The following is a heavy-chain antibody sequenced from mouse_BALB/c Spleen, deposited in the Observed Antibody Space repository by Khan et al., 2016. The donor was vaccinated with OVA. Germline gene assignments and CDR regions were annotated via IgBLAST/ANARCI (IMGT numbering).Heavy chain of an antibody. Sequence: QVQLQQSGAELAKPGASVKMSCKASGYTFTSYGMHWIQKRPGQGLEWIGYINPTSGYTDYNQKFKDKAILTADNSSSTAYMQLSSLTDDDSAVYYCARDGIDSWGQGTTLTVSS. J-gene: IGHJ2*01. CDR3: ARDGIDS. V-gene: IGHV1-7*01. CDR2: INPTSGYT. D-gene: IGHD2-1*01. CDR1: GYTFTSYG.